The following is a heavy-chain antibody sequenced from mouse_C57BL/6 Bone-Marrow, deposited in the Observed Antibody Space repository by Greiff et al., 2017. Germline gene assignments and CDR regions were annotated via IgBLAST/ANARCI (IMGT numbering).Heavy chain of an antibody. V-gene: IGHV1-69*01. Sequence: QVQLQQPGAELVMPGASVKLSCKASGYTFTSYWMHWVKQRPGQGLEWIGEIDPSDSYTNYNQKFKGKSTLTVDKSSSTAYMQLSSLTSEDSAVYYCASKDGYDGHWYFDVWGTGTTVTVSS. CDR3: ASKDGYDGHWYFDV. J-gene: IGHJ1*03. CDR1: GYTFTSYW. D-gene: IGHD2-2*01. CDR2: IDPSDSYT.